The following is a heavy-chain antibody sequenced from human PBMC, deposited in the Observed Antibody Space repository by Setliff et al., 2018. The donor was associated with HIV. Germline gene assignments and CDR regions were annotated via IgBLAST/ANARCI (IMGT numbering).Heavy chain of an antibody. D-gene: IGHD2-2*01. V-gene: IGHV4-39*01. CDR1: GDSIRSSDGYY. Sequence: PSETLSLTCSVSGDSIRSSDGYYWGWIRQPPGKGLEWIGSIFHTGSTYYSESLKSRVTISVDTSKNQFSLNLSSVTAADTAVYYCARHFGGNYQLPDLFDFWGQGTLVTVSS. CDR3: ARHFGGNYQLPDLFDF. J-gene: IGHJ4*02. CDR2: IFHTGST.